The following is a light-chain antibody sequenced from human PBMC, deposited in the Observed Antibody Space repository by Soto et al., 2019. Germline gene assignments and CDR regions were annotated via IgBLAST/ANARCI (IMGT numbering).Light chain of an antibody. J-gene: IGKJ4*01. Sequence: EIVMTQSPATLSVSPGERATLSCRASQSVSSNLAWYQQKPGQAPRLLIYGASTRATGIPARFSGSGSGTEFTLTISSLQSEDFAVYYCQQCLNWPLTFGGGTKVEIK. CDR1: QSVSSN. V-gene: IGKV3-15*01. CDR2: GAS. CDR3: QQCLNWPLT.